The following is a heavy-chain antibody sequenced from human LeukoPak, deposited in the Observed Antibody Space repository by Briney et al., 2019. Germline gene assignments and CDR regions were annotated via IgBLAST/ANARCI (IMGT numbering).Heavy chain of an antibody. CDR3: AREKMITMVRGVINGYYYMDV. CDR1: GGSISSYY. CDR2: IYYSGST. V-gene: IGHV4-59*12. Sequence: SETLSLTCTVSGGSISSYYWTWIRQPPGKGLEWIGYIYYSGSTNYNPSLKSRVTISVDTSKNQFSLKLSSVTAADTAVYYCAREKMITMVRGVINGYYYMDVWGKGTTVTISS. J-gene: IGHJ6*03. D-gene: IGHD3-10*01.